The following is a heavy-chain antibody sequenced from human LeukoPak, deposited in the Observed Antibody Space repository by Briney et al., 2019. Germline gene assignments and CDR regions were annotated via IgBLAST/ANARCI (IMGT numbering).Heavy chain of an antibody. CDR1: RGSVSSHY. CDR3: ARGGTTVTPCVLWCDP. V-gene: IGHV4-59*02. J-gene: IGHJ5*02. D-gene: IGHD4-17*01. Sequence: PSETLSLTCSVSRGSVSSHYWSWIRQPPGKGLEWIGYIYYSGSTKYNPSLKSRVTISVDTSKNQFSLKLSSVTAADTAVYYCARGGTTVTPCVLWCDPWGQGTLVTVSS. CDR2: IYYSGST.